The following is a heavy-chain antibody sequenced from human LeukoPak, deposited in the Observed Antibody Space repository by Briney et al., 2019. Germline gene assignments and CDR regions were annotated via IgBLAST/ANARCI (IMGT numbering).Heavy chain of an antibody. V-gene: IGHV3-48*01. CDR3: ASGSVAGTLGRFDY. CDR1: GFTFSSYS. D-gene: IGHD6-19*01. Sequence: GGSLRLSCAASGFTFSSYSMNWVRQAPGKGLEWVSYISSSSSTIYYADSVKGRFTISRDNAKNSLYLQMNSLRAEDTAVYYCASGSVAGTLGRFDYWGQGTLVTVSS. CDR2: ISSSSSTI. J-gene: IGHJ4*02.